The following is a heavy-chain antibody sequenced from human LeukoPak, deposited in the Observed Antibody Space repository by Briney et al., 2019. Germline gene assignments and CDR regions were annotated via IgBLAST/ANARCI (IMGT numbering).Heavy chain of an antibody. J-gene: IGHJ5*02. V-gene: IGHV4-34*01. Sequence: SETLSLTCAVYGGSFSGYYWSWIRQPPGKGLEWIGEINHSGSTNYNPSLKSRVTISVDTSKNQFSLKLSSVTAADTAVYYCARAAPLWFGELPAGWFDPWGQGTLVTVSS. D-gene: IGHD3-10*01. CDR3: ARAAPLWFGELPAGWFDP. CDR1: GGSFSGYY. CDR2: INHSGST.